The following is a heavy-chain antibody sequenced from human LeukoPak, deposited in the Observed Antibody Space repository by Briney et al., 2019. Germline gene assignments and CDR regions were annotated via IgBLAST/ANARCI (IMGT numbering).Heavy chain of an antibody. D-gene: IGHD5-18*01. CDR1: GYSFTSYW. J-gene: IGHJ4*02. Sequence: GESLKISCKGSGYSFTSYWISWVRQMPGKGLEWMGRIDPSDSYTDYSPSFQGHVTISADKSISTAYLQWSSLKASDTAMYYCASTYSYGYTGSDYWGQGTLVTVSS. V-gene: IGHV5-10-1*01. CDR3: ASTYSYGYTGSDY. CDR2: IDPSDSYT.